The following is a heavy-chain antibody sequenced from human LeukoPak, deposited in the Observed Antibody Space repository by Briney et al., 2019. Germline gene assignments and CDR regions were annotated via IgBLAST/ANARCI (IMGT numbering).Heavy chain of an antibody. V-gene: IGHV1-2*02. CDR2: INPNSGGT. D-gene: IGHD3-22*01. J-gene: IGHJ1*01. CDR1: GYTFTGYY. Sequence: ASVKVSCKASGYTFTGYYMHWVRQAPGQGLEWMGWINPNSGGTNYAQKYQGRVSMTSDTSISTAYMHLSWLRYDYTVVYYCAREDYYDSSDYYKSKEYFEHWGQGTLVTVSS. CDR3: AREDYYDSSDYYKSKEYFEH.